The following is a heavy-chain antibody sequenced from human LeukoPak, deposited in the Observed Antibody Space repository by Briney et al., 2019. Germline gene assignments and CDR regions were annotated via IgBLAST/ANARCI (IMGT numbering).Heavy chain of an antibody. CDR1: GFTFDDYG. CDR3: ARKYYYDSSGYYYPYYYYYYMDV. Sequence: GGSLRLSCAASGFTFDDYGMSWVRQAPGKGLEWVSGINWNGGSTGYADSVKGRFTISRDNAKNSLYLQMNSLRAEDTALYYCARKYYYDSSGYYYPYYYYYYMDVWGKGTTVTVSS. V-gene: IGHV3-20*04. CDR2: INWNGGST. D-gene: IGHD3-22*01. J-gene: IGHJ6*03.